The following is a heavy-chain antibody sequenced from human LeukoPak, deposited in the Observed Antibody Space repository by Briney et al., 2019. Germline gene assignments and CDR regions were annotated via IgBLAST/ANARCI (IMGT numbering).Heavy chain of an antibody. V-gene: IGHV1-2*02. CDR1: GYTFTGYY. CDR3: AVQRIIRGTRLWFDP. J-gene: IGHJ5*02. D-gene: IGHD1-7*01. CDR2: INPNSGGT. Sequence: PGASVKVSCKASGYTFTGYYMHWVRQAPGQGLEWMGWINPNSGGTNYAQKFQGRVTMTRDTSISTAYMELSRLRSDDTAVYYCAVQRIIRGTRLWFDPWGQGTLVTVSS.